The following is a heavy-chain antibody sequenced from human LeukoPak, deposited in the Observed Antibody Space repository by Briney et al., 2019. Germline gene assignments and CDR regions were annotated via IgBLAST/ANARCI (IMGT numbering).Heavy chain of an antibody. V-gene: IGHV3-74*01. D-gene: IGHD5-12*01. CDR2: INSDGSST. Sequence: GGSLRLSCAASGFTFSSYWMHWVRQAPGKGLVWVSRINSDGSSTSYADSVKGRFTISRDNAKNTLYLQMNSLRAEDTAVYYCARGGEGYNGPGFNWGQGTLVTVSS. J-gene: IGHJ4*02. CDR3: ARGGEGYNGPGFN. CDR1: GFTFSSYW.